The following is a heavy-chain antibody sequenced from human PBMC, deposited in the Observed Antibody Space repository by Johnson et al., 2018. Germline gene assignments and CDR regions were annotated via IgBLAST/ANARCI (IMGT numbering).Heavy chain of an antibody. J-gene: IGHJ6*03. CDR1: GFTFSNAW. V-gene: IGHV3-15*07. Sequence: VQLVQSGGGLVKPGGSLRLSCAASGFTFSNAWMNWVRQAPGKGLEWVGRIKSKTDGGTTDYAAPVKGRFTISRENSKNTLYLQMNSLKIEDTAVYYCTTGGVDKREYYYYYMDVWGKGTTVTVSS. D-gene: IGHD5-12*01. CDR2: IKSKTDGGTT. CDR3: TTGGVDKREYYYYYMDV.